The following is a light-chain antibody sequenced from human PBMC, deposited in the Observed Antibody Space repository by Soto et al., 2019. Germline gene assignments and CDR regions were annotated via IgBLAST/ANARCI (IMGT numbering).Light chain of an antibody. CDR2: GNS. CDR1: SSNIGAGYD. J-gene: IGLJ1*01. Sequence: QSVLTQPPSVSGAPGQRVTISCTGSSSNIGAGYDVHWYQQLPGTAPKLPIYGNSNWPSGVPDRFSGSKSGTSASLAITGLQAEDEADYYCQSYDSSLSGLYVFGTGTKLTVL. V-gene: IGLV1-40*01. CDR3: QSYDSSLSGLYV.